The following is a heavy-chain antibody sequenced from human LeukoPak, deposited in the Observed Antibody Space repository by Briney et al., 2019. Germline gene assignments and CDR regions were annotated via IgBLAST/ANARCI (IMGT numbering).Heavy chain of an antibody. J-gene: IGHJ4*02. Sequence: GGSLRLSCVASGFTFSGSDLHWVRQASGKGLEWVGRIRSNTENYAIAYAASVKGRFTISRDDSKNTAYLHMNSLKTEDTAMYYCTRFVDSTLVFDYWGQGTLVTVSS. CDR2: IRSNTENYAI. CDR3: TRFVDSTLVFDY. D-gene: IGHD5-18*01. V-gene: IGHV3-73*01. CDR1: GFTFSGSD.